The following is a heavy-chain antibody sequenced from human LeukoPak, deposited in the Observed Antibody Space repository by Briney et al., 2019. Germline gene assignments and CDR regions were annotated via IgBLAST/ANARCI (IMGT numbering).Heavy chain of an antibody. J-gene: IGHJ4*02. CDR3: ARGTLRLFDS. CDR1: GGSISSGGHY. V-gene: IGHV4-31*03. D-gene: IGHD5/OR15-5a*01. CDR2: IYYSGSA. Sequence: SQTLSLTRTVSGGSISSGGHYWSWIRQHPAKGLEWIGYIYYSGSAYYNPSLESRVTISIDTSKNQFSLKLTSVTAADTAVYFCARGTLRLFDSWGQGTLVTVSS.